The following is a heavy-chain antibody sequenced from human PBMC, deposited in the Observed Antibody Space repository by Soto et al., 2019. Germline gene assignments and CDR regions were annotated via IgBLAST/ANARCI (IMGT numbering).Heavy chain of an antibody. CDR2: ISGSGGST. CDR3: AKDRENWNDGCYFDY. Sequence: GGSLRLSCAASGFTFSSYAMSWVRQAPGKGLEWVSAISGSGGSTYYADSVKGRFTISRDNSKNTLYLQMNIRRAEDTAVYYCAKDRENWNDGCYFDYWGQGTLVTVSS. D-gene: IGHD1-1*01. J-gene: IGHJ4*02. V-gene: IGHV3-23*01. CDR1: GFTFSSYA.